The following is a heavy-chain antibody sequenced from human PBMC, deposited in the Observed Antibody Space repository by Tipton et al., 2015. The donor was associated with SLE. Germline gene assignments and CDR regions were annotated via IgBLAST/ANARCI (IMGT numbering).Heavy chain of an antibody. CDR1: GGSISSYY. CDR2: IYTSGST. J-gene: IGHJ5*02. V-gene: IGHV4-59*01. CDR3: ARDQIFGASWWFDP. Sequence: TLSLTCTVSGGSISSYYWSWIRQPPGKGLEWIGYIYTSGSTNYNPSLKSRVTISVDTSKNQFSLKLSSVTAADTAVYYCARDQIFGASWWFDPWGQGTLVTVSS. D-gene: IGHD3-3*01.